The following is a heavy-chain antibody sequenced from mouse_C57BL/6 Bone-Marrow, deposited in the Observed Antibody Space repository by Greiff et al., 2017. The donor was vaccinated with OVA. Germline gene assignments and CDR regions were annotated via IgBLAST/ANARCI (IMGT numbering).Heavy chain of an antibody. CDR1: GFTFSSYG. Sequence: DVQLVESGGDLVKPGGSLKLSCAASGFTFSSYGMSWVRQTPDKRLEWVATISSGGSYTYYPDSVKGRFTISRDNAKNTLYLQMSSLKSEDTAMYYCARHGRGAWFAYWGQGTLVTVSA. CDR3: ARHGRGAWFAY. J-gene: IGHJ3*01. V-gene: IGHV5-6*01. CDR2: ISSGGSYT.